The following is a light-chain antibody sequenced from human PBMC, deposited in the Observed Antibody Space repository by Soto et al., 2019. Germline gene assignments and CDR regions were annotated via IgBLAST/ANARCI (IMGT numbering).Light chain of an antibody. CDR2: WAS. J-gene: IGKJ2*01. CDR1: QSVLYSSNNKNY. CDR3: QQYESTPHT. Sequence: DIVMTQAPDSLAVSLDERATINCKSSQSVLYSSNNKNYIAWYQQRPGQAPKLLIYWASTRESGVPDRLSGSGSGIDFTLAITSLQAEDVAVYSVQQYESTPHTFGRGDKFEIK. V-gene: IGKV4-1*01.